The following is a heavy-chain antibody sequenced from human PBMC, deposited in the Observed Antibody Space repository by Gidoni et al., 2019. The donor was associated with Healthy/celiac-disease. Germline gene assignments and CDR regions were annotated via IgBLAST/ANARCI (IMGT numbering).Heavy chain of an antibody. V-gene: IGHV3-48*01. CDR1: GFTFSSYS. CDR2: ISSSSSTI. D-gene: IGHD2-2*01. Sequence: EVQLVESGGGLVQPGGSLRLSCAASGFTFSSYSMNWVRQAPGKGLEWVSYISSSSSTIYYADSVKGRFTISRDNAKNSLYLQMNSLRAEDTAVYYCARRAVYCSSTSCYPLDAFDIWGQGTMVTVSS. J-gene: IGHJ3*02. CDR3: ARRAVYCSSTSCYPLDAFDI.